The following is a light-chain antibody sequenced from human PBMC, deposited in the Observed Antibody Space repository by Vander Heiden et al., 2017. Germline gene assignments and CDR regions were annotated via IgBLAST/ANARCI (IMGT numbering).Light chain of an antibody. CDR2: KDS. Sequence: SYELTQPPPVSVSPGQTARITCSGDALPKQYAYWYQQKPGQAPVLVIYKDSERPSGIPERFSGSSSGTTVTLTISGVQAEDEADYYCQSADSSGTYEVFGTGTKVTVL. CDR1: ALPKQY. CDR3: QSADSSGTYEV. J-gene: IGLJ1*01. V-gene: IGLV3-25*03.